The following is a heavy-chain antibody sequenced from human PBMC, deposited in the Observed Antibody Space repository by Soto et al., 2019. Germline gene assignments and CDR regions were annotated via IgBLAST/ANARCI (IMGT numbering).Heavy chain of an antibody. Sequence: ASVKVSCKASGYTFSSYGISWVRQAPGQGLEWMGWISAYNGNTNYAQKLQGRVTMTTDTSTSTAYMELRSLRSDDTAVYHCARSGVDDSPSYFWFYFDYWGPGSQVTVSS. D-gene: IGHD3-9*01. J-gene: IGHJ4*02. CDR2: ISAYNGNT. CDR1: GYTFSSYG. CDR3: ARSGVDDSPSYFWFYFDY. V-gene: IGHV1-18*01.